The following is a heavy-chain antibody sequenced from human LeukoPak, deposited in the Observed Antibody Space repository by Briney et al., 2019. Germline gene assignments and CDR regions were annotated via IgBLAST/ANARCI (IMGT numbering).Heavy chain of an antibody. CDR3: ARSTIAVAYGMDV. CDR2: VGTTGDT. J-gene: IGHJ6*02. V-gene: IGHV3-13*04. CDR1: GFTFSGYD. D-gene: IGHD6-19*01. Sequence: GGSLRLSCAASGFTFSGYDMFWVRQATGKGLEWVSGVGTTGDTYYAGSVKGRFTISRENARNSVYLQMNSLIAGDTAVYYCARSTIAVAYGMDVWGQGTTVTVSS.